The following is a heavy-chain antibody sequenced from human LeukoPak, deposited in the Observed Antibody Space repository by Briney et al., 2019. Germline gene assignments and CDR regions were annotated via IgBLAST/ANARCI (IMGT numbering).Heavy chain of an antibody. D-gene: IGHD4/OR15-4a*01. CDR2: IGGTGGST. CDR3: AKRIEPREAGALWFDP. Sequence: PGGSLRLSCAASGFTFSSYAMAWVRQAPGKGLEWVSAIGGTGGSTYYTDSVKGRFTISRDNSKNTVYLQMNSLSADDTAVYYCAKRIEPREAGALWFDPRGQGTLVTVSS. J-gene: IGHJ5*02. V-gene: IGHV3-23*01. CDR1: GFTFSSYA.